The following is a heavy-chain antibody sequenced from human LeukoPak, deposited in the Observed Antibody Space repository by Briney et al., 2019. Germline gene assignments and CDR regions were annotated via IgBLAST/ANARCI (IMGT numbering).Heavy chain of an antibody. D-gene: IGHD6-19*01. Sequence: SETLSLTCTVSGYSISSGYYWGWIRQPPGKGLEWIGSIYHSGSTYYNPSLKSRVTISVDTSKSQFSLKLSSVTAADTAVYYCASIAVSRVDYSGQGTLVTVSS. CDR2: IYHSGST. CDR3: ASIAVSRVDY. J-gene: IGHJ4*02. CDR1: GYSISSGYY. V-gene: IGHV4-38-2*02.